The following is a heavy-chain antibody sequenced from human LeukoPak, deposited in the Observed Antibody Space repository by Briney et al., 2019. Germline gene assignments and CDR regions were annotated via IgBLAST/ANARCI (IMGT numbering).Heavy chain of an antibody. D-gene: IGHD4-17*01. Sequence: KPSQTLSLTCTVSGGSISSGDYYWSWIRQPPGKGLEWIGYIYYSGSTYYNPSLKSRVTISADTSKNQFSLKLSSVTVADTAVYYCARGYGDYVSPSWFDPWGQGTLVTVSS. J-gene: IGHJ5*02. CDR3: ARGYGDYVSPSWFDP. CDR1: GGSISSGDYY. CDR2: IYYSGST. V-gene: IGHV4-30-4*01.